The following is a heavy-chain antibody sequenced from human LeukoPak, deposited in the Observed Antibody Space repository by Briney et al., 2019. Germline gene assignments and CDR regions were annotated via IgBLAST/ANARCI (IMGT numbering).Heavy chain of an antibody. CDR2: INHSGST. J-gene: IGHJ4*02. CDR3: ARGTMTTVTYYFDY. V-gene: IGHV4-39*07. CDR1: GGFISSSSYY. D-gene: IGHD4-17*01. Sequence: SETLSLTCTVSGGFISSSSYYWGWIRQPPGKGLEWIGEINHSGSTNYNPSLKSRVTISVDTSKNQFSLKLSSVTAADTAVYYCARGTMTTVTYYFDYWGQGTLVTVSS.